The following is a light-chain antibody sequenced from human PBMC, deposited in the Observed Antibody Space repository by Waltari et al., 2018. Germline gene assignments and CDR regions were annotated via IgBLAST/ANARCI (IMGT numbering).Light chain of an antibody. CDR1: QSVNTN. Sequence: ELILTQSPATLSVFPGEETSPSCRASQSVNTNLAWYQHKPGQAPRLLIYGASIRATGIPARFRGSGSGTEFTLTISSLQSEDLAVYYCQQYINRPRTFGQGTKVEIK. J-gene: IGKJ1*01. CDR3: QQYINRPRT. CDR2: GAS. V-gene: IGKV3-15*01.